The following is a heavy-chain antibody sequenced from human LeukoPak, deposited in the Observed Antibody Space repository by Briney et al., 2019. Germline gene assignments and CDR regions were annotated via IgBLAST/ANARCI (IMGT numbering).Heavy chain of an antibody. Sequence: GASVKVSCKASGYTFTSYYMHWVRQAPGRGLEWMGIINLSGGSATYAQKFQGRVTMTRDTSTSTVYVELSSLRSEDTAVYYCATSLPAAGYHFDYWGQGTLVTVSS. D-gene: IGHD6-13*01. CDR2: INLSGGSA. J-gene: IGHJ4*02. CDR3: ATSLPAAGYHFDY. V-gene: IGHV1-46*01. CDR1: GYTFTSYY.